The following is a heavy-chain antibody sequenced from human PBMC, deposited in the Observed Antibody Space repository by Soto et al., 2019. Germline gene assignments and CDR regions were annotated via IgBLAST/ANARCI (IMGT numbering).Heavy chain of an antibody. J-gene: IGHJ5*02. CDR2: INHSGNT. Sequence: LXLTFAFSGGSIGTSAYYWGWIRQAPRKGLEWIGSINHSGNTYLSPSLKDRVTMSVDTSKKSFSLKLRSATDADTGLYYCSRRAPEGFDPWGQGTLVTVSS. V-gene: IGHV4-39*01. CDR3: SRRAPEGFDP. CDR1: GGSIGTSAYY.